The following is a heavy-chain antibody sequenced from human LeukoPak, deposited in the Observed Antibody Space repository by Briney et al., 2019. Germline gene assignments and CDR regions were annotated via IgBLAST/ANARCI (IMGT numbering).Heavy chain of an antibody. D-gene: IGHD6-13*01. Sequence: GGSLRLSCVASGFTFSSYWMHWVRQDPRKGLVWVSRINMDGFSISYVDSVKGRFTISRDNAKNTLYLQMNSLRAEDTAVYYCVRAIAAARDYWGQGTLVTVSS. V-gene: IGHV3-74*01. CDR3: VRAIAAARDY. CDR2: INMDGFSI. J-gene: IGHJ4*02. CDR1: GFTFSSYW.